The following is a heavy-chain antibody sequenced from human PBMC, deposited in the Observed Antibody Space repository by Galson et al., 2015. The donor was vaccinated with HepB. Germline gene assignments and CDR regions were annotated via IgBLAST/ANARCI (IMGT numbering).Heavy chain of an antibody. V-gene: IGHV4-39*07. D-gene: IGHD2-2*01. CDR3: ARYRDYCSSTSCSYYFDY. CDR2: IYYSGST. J-gene: IGHJ4*02. CDR1: GGSISSSSYY. Sequence: SLTCTASGGSISSSSYYWGWIRQPPGKGLEWIGSIYYSGSTYYNPSLKSRVTISVDTSKNQFSLKLSSVTAADTAVYYCARYRDYCSSTSCSYYFDYWGQGTLVTVSS.